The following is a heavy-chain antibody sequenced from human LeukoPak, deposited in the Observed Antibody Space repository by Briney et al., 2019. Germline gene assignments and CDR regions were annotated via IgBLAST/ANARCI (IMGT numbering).Heavy chain of an antibody. CDR1: GFTFSSYA. CDR2: ISGSGGST. CDR3: AREDGYCSGGNCYSYFDS. V-gene: IGHV3-23*01. J-gene: IGHJ4*02. Sequence: GSLRLSCAASGFTFSSYAMSWVRQAPGKGLEWVSAISGSGGSTYYADSVKGRFTITRDNTRNSLFLQMYSLRAEDTAVYFCAREDGYCSGGNCYSYFDSWGQGTLVTVSA. D-gene: IGHD2-15*01.